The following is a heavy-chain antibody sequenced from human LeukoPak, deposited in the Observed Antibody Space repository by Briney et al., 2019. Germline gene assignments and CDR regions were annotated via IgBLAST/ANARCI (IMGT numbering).Heavy chain of an antibody. CDR1: GFTFSSYA. CDR2: ISGSGGST. V-gene: IGHV3-23*01. Sequence: GGSLRLSCAASGFTFSSYAMSWVRQAPGRGLEWVSAISGSGGSTYYADSVKGRFTISRDNSKNTLYLQMNSLRAEDTAVYYCAKASWELLDFDYWGQGTLVTVSS. CDR3: AKASWELLDFDY. J-gene: IGHJ4*02. D-gene: IGHD1-26*01.